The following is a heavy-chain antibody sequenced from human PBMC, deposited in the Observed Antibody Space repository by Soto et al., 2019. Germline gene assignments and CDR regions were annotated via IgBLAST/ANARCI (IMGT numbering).Heavy chain of an antibody. J-gene: IGHJ4*02. V-gene: IGHV4-31*03. CDR2: IYYSGST. CDR3: VRARIMGATYYFDD. CDR1: GGSISSGGYY. D-gene: IGHD1-26*01. Sequence: LSLTCTVSGGSISSGGYYWSWIRQHPGKGLEWIGYIYYSGSTYYNPSLKSRVTISVDTSKNQFSLKLTSVTAADTAVYYCVRARIMGATYYFDDWGQGILVTVSS.